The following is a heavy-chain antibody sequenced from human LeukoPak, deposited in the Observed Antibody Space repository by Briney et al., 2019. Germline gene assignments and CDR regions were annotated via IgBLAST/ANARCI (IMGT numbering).Heavy chain of an antibody. V-gene: IGHV3-23*01. CDR1: GFTFSSYA. CDR2: ISGSGGST. J-gene: IGHJ5*02. Sequence: GGSLRLSCAASGFTFSSYAMSWVRQAAGKGLEWVSAISGSGGSTYYADSVKGRFTISRDNSKNTLYLQMNSLRAEDTAVYYCAKDFRFGELLNNWFDPWGQGTLVTVSS. CDR3: AKDFRFGELLNNWFDP. D-gene: IGHD3-10*01.